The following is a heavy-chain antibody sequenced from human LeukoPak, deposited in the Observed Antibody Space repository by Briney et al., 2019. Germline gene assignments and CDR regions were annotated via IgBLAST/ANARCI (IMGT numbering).Heavy chain of an antibody. Sequence: SETLSLTCTVSGGSISSSSYYWGWIRQPPGKGLEWIGSIYYSGSTYYNPSLKSRVTISVDTSKNQFSLKLSSVTAADTAVYYCARHEFGYSSSWYVYWGQGTLVTVSS. CDR2: IYYSGST. V-gene: IGHV4-39*07. CDR3: ARHEFGYSSSWYVY. J-gene: IGHJ4*02. CDR1: GGSISSSSYY. D-gene: IGHD6-13*01.